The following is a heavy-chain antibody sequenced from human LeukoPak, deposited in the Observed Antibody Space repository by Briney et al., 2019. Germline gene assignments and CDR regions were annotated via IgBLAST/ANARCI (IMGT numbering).Heavy chain of an antibody. D-gene: IGHD3-16*01. J-gene: IGHJ6*03. CDR2: ISGSGGST. Sequence: GGSLRLSCAASGFTFSSYAMSWVRQAPGKGLEWVSAISGSGGSTYYADSVKGRFTISRDNSKNTLYLQMNSLRAEDTAVYYCAKGGDAYYYYYMDVWGKGTTVTVSS. V-gene: IGHV3-23*01. CDR1: GFTFSSYA. CDR3: AKGGDAYYYYYMDV.